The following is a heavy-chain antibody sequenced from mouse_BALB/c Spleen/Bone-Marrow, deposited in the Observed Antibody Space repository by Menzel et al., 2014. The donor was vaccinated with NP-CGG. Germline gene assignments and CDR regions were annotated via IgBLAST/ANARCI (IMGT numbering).Heavy chain of an antibody. CDR3: ARGELVTGSFDY. J-gene: IGHJ2*01. Sequence: DVHLVESGGGLVQPGGSLILSCATSGFTFSDFHMEWVRQPPGKRLEWIVTSRNKANDYTTEYSASVKGRFIVSRDTSQSILFLQMNALRTEDTAIYYCARGELVTGSFDYWGQGTTLTVSS. D-gene: IGHD4-1*01. V-gene: IGHV7-1*02. CDR2: SRNKANDYTT. CDR1: GFTFSDFH.